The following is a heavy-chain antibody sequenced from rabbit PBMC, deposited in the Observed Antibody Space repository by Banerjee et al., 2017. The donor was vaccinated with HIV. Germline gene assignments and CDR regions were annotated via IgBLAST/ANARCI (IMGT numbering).Heavy chain of an antibody. D-gene: IGHD6-1*01. V-gene: IGHV1S40*01. CDR3: ARLGHADYPYAYGLKL. CDR1: GFSFSGSHY. J-gene: IGHJ4*01. Sequence: QSLEESGGDLVKPGASLTLTCTASGFSFSGSHYMCWVRQAPGKGLEWIACIYAGGSGTTYFASWAKGRFTISKTSSTTVTLQMTSLTAADTATYFCARLGHADYPYAYGLKLWGPGTLVPS. CDR2: IYAGGSGTT.